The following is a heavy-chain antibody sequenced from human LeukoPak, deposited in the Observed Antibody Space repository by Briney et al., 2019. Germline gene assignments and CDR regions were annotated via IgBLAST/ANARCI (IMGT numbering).Heavy chain of an antibody. D-gene: IGHD3-22*01. J-gene: IGHJ4*02. CDR1: GGSISSSSYY. V-gene: IGHV4-39*07. Sequence: SETLSLTCTVSGGSISSSSYYWGWIRQPPGKGLEWIGSIYYSGSTYYNPSLKSRVTISVDTSKNQFSLKLSSVTAADTAVYYCARGYDSSGYRFDYWGQGTLVTVSS. CDR2: IYYSGST. CDR3: ARGYDSSGYRFDY.